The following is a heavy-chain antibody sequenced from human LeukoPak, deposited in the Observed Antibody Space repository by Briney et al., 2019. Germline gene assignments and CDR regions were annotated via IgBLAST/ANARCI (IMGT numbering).Heavy chain of an antibody. D-gene: IGHD5-18*01. Sequence: GGSLRLSCAASGFTFSSYSMNWVRQAPGKGLEWVSSISSSSSYIYYADSVKGRFTISRDNAKNSLYLQMNSLRAEDTAVYYCARDLVSAMGPYYFDYWGQGTLVTVSS. J-gene: IGHJ4*02. CDR2: ISSSSSYI. CDR1: GFTFSSYS. CDR3: ARDLVSAMGPYYFDY. V-gene: IGHV3-21*01.